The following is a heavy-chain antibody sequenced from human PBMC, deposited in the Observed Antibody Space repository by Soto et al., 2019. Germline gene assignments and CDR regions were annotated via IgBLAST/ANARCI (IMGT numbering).Heavy chain of an antibody. CDR3: ARADRYCSGGSCYGGHYFDY. CDR1: GFISSDHY. CDR2: SRNRANSYTT. D-gene: IGHD2-15*01. J-gene: IGHJ4*02. Sequence: EVQLVESGGGLVQPGGSLRLSCAASGFISSDHYVDWVRQAPGKGLEWVGRSRNRANSYTTAYAASVKGRFTISRDDSQNSLYLQMNSLKTEDTAVYYCARADRYCSGGSCYGGHYFDYWGQGTLVTVSS. V-gene: IGHV3-72*01.